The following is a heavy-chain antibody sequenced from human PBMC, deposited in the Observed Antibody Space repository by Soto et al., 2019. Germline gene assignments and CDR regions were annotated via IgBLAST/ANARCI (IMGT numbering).Heavy chain of an antibody. J-gene: IGHJ5*02. D-gene: IGHD5-12*01. CDR2: IYYSGST. Sequence: PSETLSLTCTVSGGSISSSSYYWGWIRQPPGKGLEWIGSIYYSGSTYYNPSLKSRVTISVDTSKNQFSLKLSSVTAADTAVYYCARHRLRLGNWFDPWGQGTLVTVSS. CDR1: GGSISSSSYY. V-gene: IGHV4-39*01. CDR3: ARHRLRLGNWFDP.